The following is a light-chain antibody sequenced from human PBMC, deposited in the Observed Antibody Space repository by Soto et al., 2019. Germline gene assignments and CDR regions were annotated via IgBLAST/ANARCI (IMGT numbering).Light chain of an antibody. V-gene: IGKV3-20*01. CDR1: QSVSSSY. J-gene: IGKJ1*01. Sequence: EIVLTEAPGTLSLAPGEGATLSSRASQSVSSSYLAWYQQKPGQAPRLLIYGASSRATGIPDRFSGSGSGTDFTLTIRRLEPEDFAVYHCQQYGSSPGTFGQGTKVDIK. CDR2: GAS. CDR3: QQYGSSPGT.